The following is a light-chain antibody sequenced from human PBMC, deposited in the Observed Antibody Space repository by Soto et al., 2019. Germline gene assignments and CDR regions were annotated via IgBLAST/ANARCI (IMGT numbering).Light chain of an antibody. V-gene: IGKV1-5*01. CDR3: QQVKT. CDR2: DAS. CDR1: QSISSW. Sequence: DIQMTQSPSTLSASVGDRVTITCRASQSISSWLAWYQQKPGKAPKLLIYDASSLETGVPSRFTGSGSGTQFTLSVNSLQPDNFASYYCQQVKTFGQGTKVEIK. J-gene: IGKJ1*01.